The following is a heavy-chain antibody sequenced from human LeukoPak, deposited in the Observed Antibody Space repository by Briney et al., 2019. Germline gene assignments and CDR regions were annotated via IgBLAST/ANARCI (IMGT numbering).Heavy chain of an antibody. CDR2: IWYDGSNK. J-gene: IGHJ4*02. V-gene: IGHV3-33*01. CDR3: ARSLYIGGFDY. CDR1: GFTFSSYG. Sequence: PGRSLRLSCAASGFTFSSYGMHWVRQAPGKGLEWVAVIWYDGSNKYYADSVKGRFTISRDNSKNTLYLQMNSLRAEDTAMYYCARSLYIGGFDYWGQGTLVTVSS. D-gene: IGHD3-16*02.